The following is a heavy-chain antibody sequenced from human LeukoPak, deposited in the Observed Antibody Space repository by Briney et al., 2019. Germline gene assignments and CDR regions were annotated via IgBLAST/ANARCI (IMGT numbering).Heavy chain of an antibody. Sequence: GRSLRLSCAASGFTFSSYGMHWVRQAPGKGLEWVAVIWYDGSNKYYADSVKGRFTISRDNSKNTLYLQMNSLRAEDTAVYYCAREFITMVRGVPWGYYGMDVWGKGTTVTVS. CDR1: GFTFSSYG. CDR2: IWYDGSNK. J-gene: IGHJ6*04. V-gene: IGHV3-33*01. CDR3: AREFITMVRGVPWGYYGMDV. D-gene: IGHD3-10*01.